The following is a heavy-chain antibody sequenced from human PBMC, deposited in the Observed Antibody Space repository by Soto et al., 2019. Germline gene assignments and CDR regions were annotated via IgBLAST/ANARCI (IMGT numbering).Heavy chain of an antibody. CDR2: INSDGSIT. CDR1: GFTFRSYW. D-gene: IGHD3-16*02. V-gene: IGHV3-74*01. Sequence: GVLRLSCAASGFTFRSYWVHWVRQVSEKGLVWVSRINSDGSITNYADAVKGRFTISRDNVKNTLYLQMNRLRAEDTAVYYCVRYPRSVGGSYRPDYWGQGTLVTAPQ. J-gene: IGHJ4*02. CDR3: VRYPRSVGGSYRPDY.